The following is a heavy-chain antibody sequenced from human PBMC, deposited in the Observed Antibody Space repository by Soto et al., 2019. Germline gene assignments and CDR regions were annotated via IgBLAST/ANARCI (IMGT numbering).Heavy chain of an antibody. CDR1: GGAVSGYY. D-gene: IGHD3-3*01. Sequence: PSETLSLTCTVTGGAVSGYYWTWIRQSDGEGLEWIGRIYSSGSTNYNPSLKSRVTISLDTSMNYFSLRLSSVNAADTAVYYCARGQRFSDWFDPWGQGTLVTVSS. J-gene: IGHJ5*02. CDR2: IYSSGST. CDR3: ARGQRFSDWFDP. V-gene: IGHV4-4*07.